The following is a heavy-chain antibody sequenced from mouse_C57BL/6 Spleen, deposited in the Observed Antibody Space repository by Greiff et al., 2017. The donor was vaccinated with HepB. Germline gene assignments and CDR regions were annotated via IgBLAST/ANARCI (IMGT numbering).Heavy chain of an antibody. V-gene: IGHV1-55*01. CDR3: AIYYYGSRGGYYFDY. D-gene: IGHD1-1*01. CDR1: GYTFTSYW. J-gene: IGHJ2*01. Sequence: QVQLKQPGAELVKPGASVKMSCKASGYTFTSYWITWVKQRPGQGLEWIGDIYPGSGSTNYNEKFKSKATLTVDTSSSTAYMQLSSLTSEDSAVYYCAIYYYGSRGGYYFDYWGQGTTLTVSS. CDR2: IYPGSGST.